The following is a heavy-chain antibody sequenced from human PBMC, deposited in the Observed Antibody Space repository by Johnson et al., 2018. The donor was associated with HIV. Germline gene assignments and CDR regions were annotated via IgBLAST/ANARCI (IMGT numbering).Heavy chain of an antibody. CDR1: GFTFSHAW. V-gene: IGHV3-15*01. CDR2: IKSKTDGGTT. D-gene: IGHD6-6*01. Sequence: EVQLMESGGGLVKPGGSLRLSCAASGFTFSHAWMTWVRQAPGKGLEWVGRIKSKTDGGTTDYAAPGKGRFTISRDASKNTLYLQMNSLKTEDTAVYYCTTLAESSSSMYAFDIWGQGTMLTVSS. CDR3: TTLAESSSSMYAFDI. J-gene: IGHJ3*02.